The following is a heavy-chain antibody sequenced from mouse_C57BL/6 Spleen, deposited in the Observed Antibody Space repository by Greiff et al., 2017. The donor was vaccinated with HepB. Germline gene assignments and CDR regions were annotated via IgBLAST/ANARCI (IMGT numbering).Heavy chain of an antibody. D-gene: IGHD2-4*01. J-gene: IGHJ3*01. CDR2: ISSGGDYI. V-gene: IGHV5-9-1*02. CDR3: TRGDDYEGGEAY. CDR1: GFTFSSYA. Sequence: EVKLVESGEGLVKPGGSLKLSCAASGFTFSSYAMSWVRQTPEKRLEWVAYISSGGDYIYYADTVKGRFTISRDNARNTLYLQMSSLKSEDTAMYYCTRGDDYEGGEAYWGQGTLVTVSA.